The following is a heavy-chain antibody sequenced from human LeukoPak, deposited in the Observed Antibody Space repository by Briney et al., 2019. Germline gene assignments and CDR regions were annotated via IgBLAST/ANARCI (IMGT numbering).Heavy chain of an antibody. V-gene: IGHV3-21*01. CDR3: ARDPVTTVTTDY. D-gene: IGHD4-17*01. Sequence: GGSLRLSCAASGFTFSSYSMNWVRQAPGKGLEWVSSISSSSSYIYYADSVKGRFTISRDNAKNSLYLQMNSLRAEDTAVYYCARDPVTTVTTDYRGQGTLVTVSS. CDR1: GFTFSSYS. J-gene: IGHJ4*02. CDR2: ISSSSSYI.